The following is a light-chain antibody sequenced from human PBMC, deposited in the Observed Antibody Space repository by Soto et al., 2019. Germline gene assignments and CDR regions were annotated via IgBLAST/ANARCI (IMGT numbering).Light chain of an antibody. CDR3: SSYGSSGTSV. Sequence: VLTQPASVAGSPGQSITISCAGTSSDVGGYDFVSWYQHHPGRAPKLLIYEVSGRPSGVSYRFSGSKSGNTASLIISGLQAEDEAYYYCSSYGSSGTSVFGTGTKVTVL. CDR2: EVS. CDR1: SSDVGGYDF. V-gene: IGLV2-14*01. J-gene: IGLJ1*01.